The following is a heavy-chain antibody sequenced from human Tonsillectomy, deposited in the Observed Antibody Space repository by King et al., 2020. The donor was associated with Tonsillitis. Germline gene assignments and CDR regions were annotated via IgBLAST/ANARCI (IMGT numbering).Heavy chain of an antibody. CDR3: ARHVRVFGKSKYYYSYGIYV. J-gene: IGHJ6*02. CDR1: GYSFTSYW. V-gene: IGHV5-10-1*03. CDR2: IDPSDSYT. Sequence: VQLVESGAEVKKPGESLRISCKGSGYSFTSYWISWVRQMPGKGLEWMGRIDPSDSYTNYSPSFQGHVTISADKSISTAYLQWSSLKASDTAMYYCARHVRVFGKSKYYYSYGIYVWGQGTTVTVSS. D-gene: IGHD3-16*01.